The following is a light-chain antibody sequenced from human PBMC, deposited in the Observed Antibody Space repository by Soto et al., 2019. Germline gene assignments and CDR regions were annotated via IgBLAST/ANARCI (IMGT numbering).Light chain of an antibody. J-gene: IGLJ3*02. V-gene: IGLV2-14*03. CDR2: DVN. CDR1: SSDVGAYNY. CDR3: RSYTSSKSGV. Sequence: QSALTQPASVSGSPGQSITFSCTGTSSDVGAYNYVSWYQQHPDKAPKLIIYDVNNRPSGVSNRFSGSKSGTTASLTISGLLAEDEADYYCRSYTSSKSGVFGGGTKVTVL.